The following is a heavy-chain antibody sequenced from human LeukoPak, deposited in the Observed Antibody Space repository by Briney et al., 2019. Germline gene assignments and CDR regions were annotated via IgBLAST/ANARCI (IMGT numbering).Heavy chain of an antibody. V-gene: IGHV3-48*04. CDR3: ARDAFSSGWSPFDY. CDR2: ISSSSSTI. Sequence: GGSLRLSCAASGFTFSSYSMNWVRQAPGKGLEWVSYISSSSSTIYYADSVKGRFTISRDNAKNSLYLQMNSLRAEDTAVYYCARDAFSSGWSPFDYWGQGTLVTVSS. D-gene: IGHD6-19*01. J-gene: IGHJ4*02. CDR1: GFTFSSYS.